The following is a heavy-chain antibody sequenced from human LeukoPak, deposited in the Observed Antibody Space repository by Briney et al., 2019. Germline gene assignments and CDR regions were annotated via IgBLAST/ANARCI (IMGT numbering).Heavy chain of an antibody. V-gene: IGHV1-18*01. CDR3: ARDRRYGSGSSFDY. CDR2: ISAYNGNT. D-gene: IGHD3-10*01. CDR1: GCTLTSYG. Sequence: ASVKVSYKASGCTLTSYGISWVRQAPGQGLEWLGWISAYNGNTNYAQKLQGRVTMTTDTSTSTAYMELRSLRSDDTAVYYCARDRRYGSGSSFDYWGQGTPVTVSS. J-gene: IGHJ4*02.